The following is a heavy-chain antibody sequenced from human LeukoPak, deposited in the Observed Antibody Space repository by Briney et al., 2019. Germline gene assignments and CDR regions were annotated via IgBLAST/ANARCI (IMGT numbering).Heavy chain of an antibody. Sequence: SETLSLTCTVSGGSISSYYWSWIRQPPGKGLEWIGYIYYSGSTNYNPSLKSRVTISVDTSKYQFSLKLSSVTAADTAVYYCAREALHRYPPWYYCYYYMDVWGKGTTVTVSS. CDR3: AREALHRYPPWYYCYYYMDV. CDR1: GGSISSYY. CDR2: IYYSGST. V-gene: IGHV4-59*01. D-gene: IGHD1-14*01. J-gene: IGHJ6*03.